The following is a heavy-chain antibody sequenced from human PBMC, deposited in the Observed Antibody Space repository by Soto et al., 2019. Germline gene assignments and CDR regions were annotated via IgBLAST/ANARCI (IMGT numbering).Heavy chain of an antibody. Sequence: GASVKVSCKASGYTFTGYDINWVRRATGQGLEWMGWMNPNSGNTGYAQKFQGRVTMTRNTSTSTAYMELSSLRSEDTAVYYCAATIIAAVGTGYYYGMDVWGQGTTVTVSS. D-gene: IGHD6-13*01. CDR1: GYTFTGYD. V-gene: IGHV1-8*01. CDR2: MNPNSGNT. CDR3: AATIIAAVGTGYYYGMDV. J-gene: IGHJ6*02.